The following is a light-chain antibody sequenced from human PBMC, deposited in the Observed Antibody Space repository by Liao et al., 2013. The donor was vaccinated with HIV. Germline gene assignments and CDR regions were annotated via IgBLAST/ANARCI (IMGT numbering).Light chain of an antibody. J-gene: IGLJ1*01. V-gene: IGLV3-1*01. Sequence: SYEVTQPPSVSVSPGQTASVTCSGDKLGDLYVSWYQQRPGHSPILVIYEDTKRPSGIPERFSGSNSGNTATLTISGTQTMDEADYYCQVWDSTPDQRIYVFGPGTKVTVL. CDR1: KLGDLY. CDR2: EDT. CDR3: QVWDSTPDQRIYV.